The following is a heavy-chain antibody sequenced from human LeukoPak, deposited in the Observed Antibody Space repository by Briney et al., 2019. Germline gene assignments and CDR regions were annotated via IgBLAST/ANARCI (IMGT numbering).Heavy chain of an antibody. CDR3: AKGGLYYDSSLGWFDS. V-gene: IGHV3-23*01. J-gene: IGHJ5*01. CDR1: GFTFSTYA. Sequence: PGGSLRLSCAASGFTFSTYAMKWVRQAPGRGLERVAAISGYDGSTYYADSVKGRFAISRDISKSTLYLQMNSLRADDPAVYYCAKGGLYYDSSLGWFDSWGQGTPVTVSS. CDR2: ISGYDGST. D-gene: IGHD3-22*01.